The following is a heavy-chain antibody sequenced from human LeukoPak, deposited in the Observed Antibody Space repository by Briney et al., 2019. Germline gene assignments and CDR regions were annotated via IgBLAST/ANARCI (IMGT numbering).Heavy chain of an antibody. J-gene: IGHJ4*02. D-gene: IGHD2-15*01. CDR2: IKQDGSEK. CDR3: ARGGEGYCSGGSCGGEFDY. Sequence: GGSLRLSCAASGFTFSSYWMSWVRQAPGKGLEWVANIKQDGSEKYYVDSVKGRFTISRDNAKNSLYLQMNSLRAEDTAVYYCARGGEGYCSGGSCGGEFDYWAREPWSPSPQ. V-gene: IGHV3-7*01. CDR1: GFTFSSYW.